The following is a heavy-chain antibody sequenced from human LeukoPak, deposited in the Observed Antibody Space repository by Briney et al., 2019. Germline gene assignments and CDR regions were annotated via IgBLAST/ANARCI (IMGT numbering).Heavy chain of an antibody. J-gene: IGHJ4*02. CDR1: GFTSSSYA. CDR3: AKDMVRGVIAKFDY. CDR2: ISGSGGST. Sequence: AGGSLRLSCAASGFTSSSYAMSWVRQAPGKGLEWVSAISGSGGSTYYADSVKGRFTISRDNSKNTLYLQMNSLRAEDTAVYYCAKDMVRGVIAKFDYWGQGTLVTVSS. V-gene: IGHV3-23*01. D-gene: IGHD3-10*01.